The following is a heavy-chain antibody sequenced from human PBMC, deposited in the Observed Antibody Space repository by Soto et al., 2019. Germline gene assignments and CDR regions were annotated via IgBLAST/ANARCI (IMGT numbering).Heavy chain of an antibody. Sequence: SETLSLTCTVSGGSISSSSYYWGWIRQPPGKGLEWIGSIYYSGSTYYNPSLKSRVTISVDTSKNQFSLKLSSVTAADTAVYYCARPRSRGQLLHWFDPWGQGTLVTVSS. CDR3: ARPRSRGQLLHWFDP. D-gene: IGHD4-4*01. J-gene: IGHJ5*02. V-gene: IGHV4-39*01. CDR2: IYYSGST. CDR1: GGSISSSSYY.